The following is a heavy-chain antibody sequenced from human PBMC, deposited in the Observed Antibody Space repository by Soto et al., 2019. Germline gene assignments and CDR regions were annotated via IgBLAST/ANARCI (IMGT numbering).Heavy chain of an antibody. V-gene: IGHV4-31*03. CDR2: IYYSGST. CDR1: GGSISSGGYY. Sequence: SETLSLTCTVSGGSISSGGYYWSWIRQHPGKGLEWIGYIYYSGSTYYNPSLKSRVTISVDTSKNQFSLKLSSVTAADTAVYYCARGRATREAILDYWGQGTLVTVSS. J-gene: IGHJ4*02. CDR3: ARGRATREAILDY.